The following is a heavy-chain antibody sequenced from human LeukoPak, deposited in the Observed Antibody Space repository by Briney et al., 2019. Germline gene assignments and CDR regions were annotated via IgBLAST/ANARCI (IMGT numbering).Heavy chain of an antibody. CDR1: GLTFSNYA. V-gene: IGHV3-23*01. Sequence: GGSLRLSCAVSGLTFSNYAMNWVHQASGRGLEWVSGITDSGRKTYYADSVKGRFSISRDNSRSTVYLQMSDLRAEDTAVYYCAKITKATTPNYWGQGTPVTVSS. J-gene: IGHJ4*02. D-gene: IGHD4-17*01. CDR3: AKITKATTPNY. CDR2: ITDSGRKT.